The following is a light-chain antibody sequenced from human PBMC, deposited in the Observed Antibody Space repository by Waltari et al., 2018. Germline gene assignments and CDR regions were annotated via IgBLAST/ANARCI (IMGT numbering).Light chain of an antibody. CDR2: EVT. CDR3: CSYALSGAVV. J-gene: IGLJ2*01. CDR1: TSDVGYYNL. Sequence: QSALTQPASVSGSPGQSITISCTGTTSDVGYYNLVSWYQQHPGKAPKLMIYEVTKRPSGVSDRFSGSKSGHPASLTISGLQAEDEANYYCCSYALSGAVVFGGGTKLTVL. V-gene: IGLV2-23*02.